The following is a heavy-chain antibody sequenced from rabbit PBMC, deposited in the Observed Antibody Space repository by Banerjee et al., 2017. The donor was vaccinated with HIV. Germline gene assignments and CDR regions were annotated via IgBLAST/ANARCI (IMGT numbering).Heavy chain of an antibody. CDR1: GFSFSSSYW. D-gene: IGHD6-1*01. V-gene: IGHV1S45*01. Sequence: EESGGDLVKPEGSLTLTCTASGFSFSSSYWICWVRQAPGKGLEWIACIYTGDGSTYYASWAKGRFTISKTSSTTVTLQMTSLTAADTATYFCARDYILYIAYDLWGPGTLVTVS. CDR3: ARDYILYIAYDL. J-gene: IGHJ6*01. CDR2: IYTGDGST.